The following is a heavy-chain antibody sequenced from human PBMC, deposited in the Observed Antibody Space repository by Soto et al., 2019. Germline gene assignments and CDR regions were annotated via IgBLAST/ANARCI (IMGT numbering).Heavy chain of an antibody. Sequence: SETLCVTCTVSVGSISSGDYYWSWIRQPPGKGMEWIGYIYYSGSTYYNPSLKSRVTISVDTSKNQFSLKLSSVTAADTAVYYCARDQGGRYYDFRSGSWFDPWGQGTLVTVSS. J-gene: IGHJ5*02. V-gene: IGHV4-30-4*01. CDR1: VGSISSGDYY. CDR3: ARDQGGRYYDFRSGSWFDP. D-gene: IGHD3-3*01. CDR2: IYYSGST.